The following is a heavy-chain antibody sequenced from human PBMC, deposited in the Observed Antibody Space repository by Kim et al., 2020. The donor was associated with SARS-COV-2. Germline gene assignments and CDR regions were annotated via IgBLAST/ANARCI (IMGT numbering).Heavy chain of an antibody. V-gene: IGHV4-59*01. D-gene: IGHD1-26*01. CDR3: ARYQWEPPAETYWYFDL. Sequence: LKSRVTISVDTSKNQFSLKLSSVTAADTAVYYCARYQWEPPAETYWYFDLWGRGTLVTVSS. J-gene: IGHJ2*01.